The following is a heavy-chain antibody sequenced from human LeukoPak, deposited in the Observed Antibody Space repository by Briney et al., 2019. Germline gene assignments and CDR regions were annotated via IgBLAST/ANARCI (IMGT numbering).Heavy chain of an antibody. V-gene: IGHV1-2*02. CDR3: ARAPYYDFWSGQNWFDP. D-gene: IGHD3-3*01. CDR1: GYTFTGYY. CDR2: INPNSGGT. J-gene: IGHJ5*02. Sequence: ASVKVSCKASGYTFTGYYMHWVRQAPGQGLEWMGWINPNSGGTNYAQKFQGRVTMTRDTSICTAYMELSRLRSDDTAVYYCARAPYYDFWSGQNWFDPWGQGTLVTVSS.